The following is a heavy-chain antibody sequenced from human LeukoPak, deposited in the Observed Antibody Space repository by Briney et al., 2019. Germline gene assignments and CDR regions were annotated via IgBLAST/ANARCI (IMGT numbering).Heavy chain of an antibody. CDR3: ARDAGGSVTDPFNI. CDR2: VYYSGST. CDR1: RGSIHGYY. V-gene: IGHV4-59*12. Sequence: ASETLSLNCTGSRGSIHGYYWNWLRQRPGKGLEWVGYVYYSGSTSYSPSLESRVTISVDTSKNQFSLKLSSVTAADTAMYYCARDAGGSVTDPFNIWGQGTMVTVS. J-gene: IGHJ3*02.